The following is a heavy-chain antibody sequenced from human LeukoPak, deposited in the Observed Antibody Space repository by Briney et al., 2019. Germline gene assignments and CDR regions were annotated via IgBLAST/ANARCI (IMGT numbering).Heavy chain of an antibody. V-gene: IGHV3-7*01. D-gene: IGHD3-10*01. CDR2: IRQDGSEK. CDR1: GFTFSNFY. J-gene: IGHJ4*02. Sequence: GGSLRLSCAASGFTFSNFYMSWVRQAPGKGLEWVANIRQDGSEKYYVDSVKGRFTISRDNAKNSLYLQMKSLRAEDTAVYYCARDLFFGSGSQIFDYWGQGTLVTVSS. CDR3: ARDLFFGSGSQIFDY.